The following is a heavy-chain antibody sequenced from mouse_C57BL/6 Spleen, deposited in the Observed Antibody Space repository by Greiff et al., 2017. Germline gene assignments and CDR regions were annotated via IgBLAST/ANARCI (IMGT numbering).Heavy chain of an antibody. CDR1: GYAFSSSW. J-gene: IGHJ2*01. CDR2: IYPGDGDT. CDR3: ARGGDLLWSYYFDY. Sequence: VQGVESGPELVKPGASVKISCKASGYAFSSSWMNWVKQRPGKGLAWIGRIYPGDGDTNYNGKFKGKATLTADKSSSTAYMQLSSLTSEDSAVYFCARGGDLLWSYYFDYWGQGTTLTVSS. D-gene: IGHD2-1*01. V-gene: IGHV1-82*01.